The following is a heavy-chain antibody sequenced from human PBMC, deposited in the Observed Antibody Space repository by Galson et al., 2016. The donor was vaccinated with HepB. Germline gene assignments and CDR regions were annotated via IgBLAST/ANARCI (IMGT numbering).Heavy chain of an antibody. V-gene: IGHV1-8*01. CDR3: VRDHYDSSGYPYNWFDP. CDR1: GYTFISYD. Sequence: SVKVSCKASGYTFISYDVNWVRQATGQGLEWMGWMNPDTGNTGYAQKFQGRVTMTRNTSINTAYMELSSLRSEDTAVYYCVRDHYDSSGYPYNWFDPWGQGTLVTVSS. CDR2: MNPDTGNT. J-gene: IGHJ5*02. D-gene: IGHD3-22*01.